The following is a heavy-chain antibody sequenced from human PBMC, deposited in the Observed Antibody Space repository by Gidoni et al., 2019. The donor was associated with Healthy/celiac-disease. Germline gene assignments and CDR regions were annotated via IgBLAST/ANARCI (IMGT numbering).Heavy chain of an antibody. J-gene: IGHJ4*02. D-gene: IGHD3-9*01. V-gene: IGHV3-33*01. CDR1: GFTFHSSG. CDR2: IWYDGSNK. Sequence: QVQLVESGGCVVQPGGSLRLSCAASGFTFHSSGTHWVRQAPGKGLAWVAVIWYDGSNKYYADSVKGRFTISRDNSKNTLYLQMNSLRAEDTAVYYCARAAILRYFDWLLYENVFDYWGQGTLVTVSS. CDR3: ARAAILRYFDWLLYENVFDY.